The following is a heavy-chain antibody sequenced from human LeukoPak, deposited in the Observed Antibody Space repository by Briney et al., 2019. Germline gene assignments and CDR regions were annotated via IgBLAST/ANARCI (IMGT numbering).Heavy chain of an antibody. D-gene: IGHD6-19*01. CDR1: GGTFSSYA. J-gene: IGHJ4*02. CDR2: IIPIFGIA. Sequence: SVKVSCKASGGTFSSYAISWVRQAPGQGLEWMGRIIPIFGIANYAQKFQGRVTITTDESTSTAYMELSSLRSEDTAVYYCAREGIAVGGLGYWGQGTLVTVSS. V-gene: IGHV1-69*05. CDR3: AREGIAVGGLGY.